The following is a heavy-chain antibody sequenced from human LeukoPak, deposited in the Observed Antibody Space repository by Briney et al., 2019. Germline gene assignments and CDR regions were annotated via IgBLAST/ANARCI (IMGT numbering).Heavy chain of an antibody. J-gene: IGHJ4*02. CDR1: VGTFSSYA. D-gene: IGHD4-17*01. CDR2: IIPIFGTA. Sequence: GASVKVSCKASVGTFSSYAISWVRQAPGQGLEWMGGIIPIFGTANYAQKFQGRVTITADESTSTAYMELSSLRSEDTAVYYCARGSRFGDYVGGSDYWGQGTLVTVSS. CDR3: ARGSRFGDYVGGSDY. V-gene: IGHV1-69*13.